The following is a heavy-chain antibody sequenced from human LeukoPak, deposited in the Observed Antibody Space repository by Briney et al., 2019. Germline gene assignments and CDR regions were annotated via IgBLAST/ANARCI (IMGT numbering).Heavy chain of an antibody. Sequence: SETLSLTCAVYGGSFSGYYWSWIRQPPGKGLEWIGEINHSGSTNYNPSLKSRVTISVDTSKNQFPLKLSSVTAADTAVYYCARIDITTVRGAAQAGMDVWGKGTTVTVSS. J-gene: IGHJ6*04. V-gene: IGHV4-34*01. D-gene: IGHD3-10*01. CDR2: INHSGST. CDR3: ARIDITTVRGAAQAGMDV. CDR1: GGSFSGYY.